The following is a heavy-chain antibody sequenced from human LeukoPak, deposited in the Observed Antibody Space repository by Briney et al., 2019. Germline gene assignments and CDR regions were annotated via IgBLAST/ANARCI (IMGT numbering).Heavy chain of an antibody. CDR1: GYTFTGYY. D-gene: IGHD1-20*01. J-gene: IGHJ4*02. CDR3: ARTNWNNYYFDY. CDR2: INPNSGGT. V-gene: IGHV1-2*02. Sequence: ASVKVSCKASGYTFTGYYIHWVRQAPGQGLEWMGWINPNSGGTNYAQKSQGRVTMTRDTSISTAYMELSRLRSDDMALYYCARTNWNNYYFDYWGQGTLAIVSS.